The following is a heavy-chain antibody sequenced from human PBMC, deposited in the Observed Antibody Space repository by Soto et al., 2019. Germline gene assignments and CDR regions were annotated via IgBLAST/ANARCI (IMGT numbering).Heavy chain of an antibody. Sequence: EVELVESGGGLVQPGGSLRLSCAASGFTFSSYDLHWVRQATGKGLEWVSAIDIGGNTFYPGSVQGRFTISRENGKNSLYLQINNLRAGDTAVYYCAREGERGSGDSVDALDIWGPGTLVTVSS. V-gene: IGHV3-13*01. CDR1: GFTFSSYD. CDR3: AREGERGSGDSVDALDI. D-gene: IGHD1-1*01. J-gene: IGHJ3*02. CDR2: IDIGGNT.